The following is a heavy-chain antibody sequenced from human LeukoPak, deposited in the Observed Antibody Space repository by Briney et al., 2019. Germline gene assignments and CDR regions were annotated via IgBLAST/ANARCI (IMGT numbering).Heavy chain of an antibody. J-gene: IGHJ4*02. Sequence: SETLSLTCSVSGVSISDYHWIWIRQPPAKGLEWMGYFSYSGSTRYNPSLKSRVTMSVDTSKNQFSLRLNSVAAADTAVYYCARMYSGISYYFDFWGQGTLVTVSS. CDR1: GVSISDYH. D-gene: IGHD1-26*01. CDR3: ARMYSGISYYFDF. CDR2: FSYSGST. V-gene: IGHV4-59*01.